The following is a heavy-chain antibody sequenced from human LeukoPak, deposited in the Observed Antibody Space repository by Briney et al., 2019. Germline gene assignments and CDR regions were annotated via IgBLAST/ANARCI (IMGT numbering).Heavy chain of an antibody. CDR1: EFSVSSNY. CDR2: TYAGGST. V-gene: IGHV3-53*01. D-gene: IGHD3-16*01. Sequence: GGSLRLTCAASEFSVSSNYMSWVRQAPGKGLEWVSVTYAGGSTYYAASAKGRFTIYRDNSKNTQYLQMNSLRAEDTAVYYCATSWGPDTSAFRWGRDGMDVWGQGTTVIVS. CDR3: ATSWGPDTSAFRWGRDGMDV. J-gene: IGHJ6*02.